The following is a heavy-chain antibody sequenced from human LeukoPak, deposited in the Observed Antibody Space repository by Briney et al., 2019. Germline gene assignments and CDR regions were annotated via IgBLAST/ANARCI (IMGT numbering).Heavy chain of an antibody. V-gene: IGHV1-18*01. D-gene: IGHD3-10*01. CDR2: ISVYNGNT. CDR3: ARARGLIDAFDI. Sequence: ASVKVSCKASGYTFTSYGISWVRQAPGQGLEWMGWISVYNGNTTYAQKVQGRGTMTTDTSTSTAYMELRSLRSDDTGVYYCARARGLIDAFDIWGQGTMVTVSS. CDR1: GYTFTSYG. J-gene: IGHJ3*02.